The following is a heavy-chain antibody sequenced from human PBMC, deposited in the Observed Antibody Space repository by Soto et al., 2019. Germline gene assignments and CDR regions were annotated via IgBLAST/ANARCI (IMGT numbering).Heavy chain of an antibody. CDR1: GYSFTSHW. J-gene: IGHJ4*02. V-gene: IGHV5-51*01. CDR3: ATTTHCSSTTCQSFYFDY. CDR2: IYPGDSDT. Sequence: GESLKISCKGSGYSFTSHWIGWVRQMPGKGLEWMGIIYPGDSDTRYSTSCQGQVTISADKSSGTAYLQWSSLRASDTAIYYCATTTHCSSTTCQSFYFDYWGQGTLVTVSS. D-gene: IGHD2-2*01.